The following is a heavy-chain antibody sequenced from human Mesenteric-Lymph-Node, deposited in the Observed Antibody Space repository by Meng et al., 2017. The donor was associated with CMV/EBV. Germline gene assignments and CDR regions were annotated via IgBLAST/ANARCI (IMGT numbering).Heavy chain of an antibody. D-gene: IGHD3-3*01. CDR3: ASSMYYDFWSGFGAFDI. CDR2: IYPGDSDT. J-gene: IGHJ3*02. CDR1: GYSFTSYW. Sequence: GESLKISCKGSGYSFTSYWIGWVRQMPGKGLEWMGIIYPGDSDTRYSPSFQGQVTISADKSISTAYLQWSSLKASDTAMYYCASSMYYDFWSGFGAFDIWGQGTMVTVSS. V-gene: IGHV5-51*01.